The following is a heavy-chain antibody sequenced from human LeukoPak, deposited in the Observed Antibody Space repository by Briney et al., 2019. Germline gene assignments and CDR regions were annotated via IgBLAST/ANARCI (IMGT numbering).Heavy chain of an antibody. V-gene: IGHV3-53*01. CDR1: GFTFDDYA. Sequence: GRSLRLSCAASGFTFDDYAMHWVRQAPGKGLEWVSVIYSGGSTYYADSVKGRFTISRDNSKNTLYLQMNSLRAEDTAVYYCAREGAYGSGTQLDYWGQGTLVTVSS. D-gene: IGHD3-10*01. CDR3: AREGAYGSGTQLDY. J-gene: IGHJ4*02. CDR2: IYSGGST.